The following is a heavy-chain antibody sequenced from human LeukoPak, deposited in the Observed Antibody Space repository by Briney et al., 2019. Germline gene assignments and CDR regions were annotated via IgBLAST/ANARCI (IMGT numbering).Heavy chain of an antibody. J-gene: IGHJ6*03. CDR2: ISSSSSNI. D-gene: IGHD1-1*01. CDR1: GFTFSNYN. CDR3: ATEGQLELDSYYYMDV. V-gene: IGHV3-48*01. Sequence: AGGSLRLSCAASGFTFSNYNMNWVRQAPGKGLEWVSYISSSSSNIFYADSVKGRFTISRDNAKNSLFLQVNSLRAEDTAVYYCATEGQLELDSYYYMDVWGKGTTVIVSS.